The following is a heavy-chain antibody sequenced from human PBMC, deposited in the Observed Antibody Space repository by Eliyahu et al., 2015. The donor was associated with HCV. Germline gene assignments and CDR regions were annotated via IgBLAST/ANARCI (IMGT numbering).Heavy chain of an antibody. CDR2: IYSGGST. J-gene: IGHJ4*02. CDR1: GGFITSTPYS. Sequence: QVQLQESGPGLVRPSQTLSLTCTVSGGFITSTPYSFNWVRQPAGKGLEWVGRIYSGGSTAYHPSLKGRLTISLDASRNQFSLRLDSVTAADTAVYYCARGGARADDYGVLDSWGQGILVTVSS. V-gene: IGHV4-61*02. CDR3: ARGGARADDYGVLDS. D-gene: IGHD4-17*01.